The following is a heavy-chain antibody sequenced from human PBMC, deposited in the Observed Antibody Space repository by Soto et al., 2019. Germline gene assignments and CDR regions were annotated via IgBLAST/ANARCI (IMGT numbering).Heavy chain of an antibody. J-gene: IGHJ4*02. CDR3: ARGRYGDY. V-gene: IGHV1-18*01. Sequence: QVHLVQSGAEVKKPGASVKVSCQASGYAFTTYGITWVRQAPGQGLEWMGWISAHNGNTNYAQQLQGRVTVTRDPSTSTAYMELRSLISDDTAVYYCARGRYGDYWGQGALVTVSS. CDR2: ISAHNGNT. D-gene: IGHD1-1*01. CDR1: GYAFTTYG.